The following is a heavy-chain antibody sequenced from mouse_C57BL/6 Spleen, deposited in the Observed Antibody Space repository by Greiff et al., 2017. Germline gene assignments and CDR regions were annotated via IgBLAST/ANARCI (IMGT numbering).Heavy chain of an antibody. CDR2: ISSGGSYT. J-gene: IGHJ1*03. CDR3: ARQLGHFGV. CDR1: GFTFSSYG. V-gene: IGHV5-6*01. D-gene: IGHD4-1*01. Sequence: EVKLVESGGDLVKPGGSLKLSCAASGFTFSSYGMSWVRQTPDKRLEWVATISSGGSYTYYPDSVKGRFTISRDNAKNTLYLQMSSLKSEDTAMYYCARQLGHFGVWGTGTTVTVSS.